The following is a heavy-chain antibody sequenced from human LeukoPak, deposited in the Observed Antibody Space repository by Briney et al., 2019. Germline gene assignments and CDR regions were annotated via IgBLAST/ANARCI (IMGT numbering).Heavy chain of an antibody. CDR1: GFTFSSYAM. V-gene: IGHV4-4*02. J-gene: IGHJ4*02. CDR3: ATYYDILSGYTFDY. Sequence: SGGSLRLSCAASGFTFSSYAMRWVRQPPGKGLEWIGEIHDTGSTDYNPPLKSRVTMSLDKSKNQFSLNLNSVTAADTAVYYCATYYDILSGYTFDYWGQGTLVAVSS. D-gene: IGHD3-9*01. CDR2: IHDTGST.